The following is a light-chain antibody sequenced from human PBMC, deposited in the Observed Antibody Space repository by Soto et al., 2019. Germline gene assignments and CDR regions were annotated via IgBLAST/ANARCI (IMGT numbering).Light chain of an antibody. CDR1: SSDVGKYDR. CDR3: SSYMSTSRYD. J-gene: IGLJ1*01. CDR2: EVI. Sequence: QSVLTQPPSVSGSPGQSVTISCTGTSSDVGKYDRVSWYQQPPGTAPKLIIYEVINRPSGVPARFSGSKSGNTASLTISGLQAEDEADYYCSSYMSTSRYDFGAGTKVTVL. V-gene: IGLV2-18*02.